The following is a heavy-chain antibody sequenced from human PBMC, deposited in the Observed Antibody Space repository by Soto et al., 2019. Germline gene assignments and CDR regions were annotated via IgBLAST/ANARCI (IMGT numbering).Heavy chain of an antibody. CDR1: GFTFSSYG. Sequence: GGSLRLSCAASGFTFSSYGMHWVRQAPGKGLEWVAVISYDGSNKYYADSVKGRFTISRDNSKNTPYLQMNSLRAEETAGYYCVRDGYHYWGQGTLVTVYS. J-gene: IGHJ4*02. D-gene: IGHD5-12*01. CDR3: VRDGYHY. CDR2: ISYDGSNK. V-gene: IGHV3-30*03.